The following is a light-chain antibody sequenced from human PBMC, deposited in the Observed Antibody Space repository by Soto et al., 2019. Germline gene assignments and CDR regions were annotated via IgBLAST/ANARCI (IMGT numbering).Light chain of an antibody. CDR3: QYYNNYCWT. CDR1: QSISSW. CDR2: KTS. Sequence: DIQMTQSPSTLSASVGDRVTITCRASQSISSWLAWYQQNPGKAPKFLIYKTSNLESGVPSRFSGSGSGTEFTLTISRLQPDDFATYYCQYYNNYCWTFGQGTKVEIK. J-gene: IGKJ1*01. V-gene: IGKV1-5*03.